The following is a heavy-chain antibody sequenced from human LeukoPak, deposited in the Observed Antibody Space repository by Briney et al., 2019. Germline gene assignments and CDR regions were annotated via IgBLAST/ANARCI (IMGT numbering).Heavy chain of an antibody. CDR2: IFYSGNT. Sequence: SETLSLTCTVSGDSISSSIYYWAWIRQPPGKGLEWIGSIFYSGNTYYNPSLKSRVTIPVDTSKNQFSLKLTSVTAADTAVYYCARHGWFGELSPSAYWGQGALVTVSS. D-gene: IGHD3-10*01. V-gene: IGHV4-39*01. CDR1: GDSISSSIYY. J-gene: IGHJ4*02. CDR3: ARHGWFGELSPSAY.